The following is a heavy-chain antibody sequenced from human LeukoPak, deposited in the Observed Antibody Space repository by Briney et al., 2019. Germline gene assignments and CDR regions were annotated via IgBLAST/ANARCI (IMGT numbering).Heavy chain of an antibody. CDR3: ARGEPDAFDI. J-gene: IGHJ3*02. CDR1: GGSISSYY. CDR2: IYYSGST. V-gene: IGHV4-59*01. Sequence: SETLSLTCTVSGGSISSYYWSWIRQPPGKGLEWIGYIYYSGSTNYNPSLKSRGTISVDTSKNQFSLRLSSVTAADTAVYYCARGEPDAFDIWGQGTMVTVSS. D-gene: IGHD1-14*01.